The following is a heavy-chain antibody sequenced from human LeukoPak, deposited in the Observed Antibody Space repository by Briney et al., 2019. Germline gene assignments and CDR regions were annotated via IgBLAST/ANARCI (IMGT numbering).Heavy chain of an antibody. CDR1: GGSFSGYY. V-gene: IGHV4-34*01. CDR3: ARGRTGYNNPFVDY. CDR2: INHSGST. Sequence: PSETLSLTCAAYGGSFSGYYWSWIRQPPGKGLEWIGEINHSGSTNYNPSLKSRVTISVDTSKNQFSLKLSSVTAADTAVYYCARGRTGYNNPFVDYWGQGTLVTVSS. D-gene: IGHD5-24*01. J-gene: IGHJ4*02.